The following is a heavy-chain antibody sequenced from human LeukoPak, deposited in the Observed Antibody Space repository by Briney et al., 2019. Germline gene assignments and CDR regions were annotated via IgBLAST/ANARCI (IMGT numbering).Heavy chain of an antibody. J-gene: IGHJ4*02. D-gene: IGHD2-21*01. CDR2: ISSSSSGI. CDR1: GLTFSIYS. Sequence: PGGSLRLSCAASGLTFSIYSMNWVRQAPGKGLEWVSYISSSSSGIYYADSVKGRFTISRDNAKNSLYLQMNSLRAEDTAVYYCARDVRSGDFDYWGQGTLVTVSS. V-gene: IGHV3-48*01. CDR3: ARDVRSGDFDY.